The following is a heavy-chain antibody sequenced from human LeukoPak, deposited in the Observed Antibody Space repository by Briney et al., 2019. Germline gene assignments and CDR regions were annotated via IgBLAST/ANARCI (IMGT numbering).Heavy chain of an antibody. CDR3: ARVPLWWLTPFDF. Sequence: PSETLSLTCAVSGGSLSPHYWSWIRRPLGKGLEWIGEINNRGTTNYSPSLRGRATISVDTSKNQFSLRLTSVTAADTAMYYCARVPLWWLTPFDFWGQGTLATGSS. V-gene: IGHV4-34*01. CDR2: INNRGTT. CDR1: GGSLSPHY. D-gene: IGHD5-12*01. J-gene: IGHJ4*02.